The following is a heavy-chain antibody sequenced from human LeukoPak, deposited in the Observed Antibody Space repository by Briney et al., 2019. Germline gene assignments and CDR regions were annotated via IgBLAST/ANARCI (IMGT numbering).Heavy chain of an antibody. CDR3: ARERGSGWPDY. Sequence: GASVKVSCKASGGTFSSYATSWVRQAPGQGLEWMGRIIPILGIANYAQKFQGRVTITADKSTSTAYMELSSLKSEDTAVYYCARERGSGWPDYWGQGTLVTVSS. V-gene: IGHV1-69*04. J-gene: IGHJ4*02. CDR1: GGTFSSYA. D-gene: IGHD6-19*01. CDR2: IIPILGIA.